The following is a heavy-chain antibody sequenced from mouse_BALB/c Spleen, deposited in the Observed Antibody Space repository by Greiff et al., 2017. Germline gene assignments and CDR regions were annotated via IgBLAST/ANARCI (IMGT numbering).Heavy chain of an antibody. J-gene: IGHJ2*01. D-gene: IGHD4-1*01. V-gene: IGHV5-12-1*01. CDR3: ARHLTGTYFDY. Sequence: DVMLVESGGGLVKPGGSLKLSCAASGFAFSSYDMSWVRQTPEKRLEWVAYISSGGGSTYYPDTVKGRFTISRDNAKNTLYLQMSSLKSEDTAMYYCARHLTGTYFDYWGQGTTLTVSS. CDR1: GFAFSSYD. CDR2: ISSGGGST.